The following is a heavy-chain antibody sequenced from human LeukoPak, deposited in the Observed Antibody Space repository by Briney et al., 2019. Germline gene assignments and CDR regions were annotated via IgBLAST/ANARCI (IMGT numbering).Heavy chain of an antibody. V-gene: IGHV3-23*01. D-gene: IGHD2-21*02. CDR2: ISGSGGDT. CDR1: GFTFSSYA. J-gene: IGHJ2*01. CDR3: AKDPLTASAGWYFDL. Sequence: PGGSLRLSCAASGFTFSSYAMTWVRQAPGKGLIWVSTISGSGGDTHYADSVKGRFTISRDNSKNTLYLQMNSLRAEDTAVYYCAKDPLTASAGWYFDLWGRGTLVTVSS.